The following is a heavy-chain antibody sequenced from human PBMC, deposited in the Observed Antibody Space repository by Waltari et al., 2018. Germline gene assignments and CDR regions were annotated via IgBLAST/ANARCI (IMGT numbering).Heavy chain of an antibody. CDR1: SYF. V-gene: IGHV4-39*01. CDR2: VHSDGGT. Sequence: SYFWAWIRQPPGKGLEWIGYVHSDGGTYYSPSLKSRVTISIDTSQNQFSLNLNSVTASDTAVYFCARRGTYYFDYWGPGTLVTVSS. CDR3: ARRGTYYFDY. J-gene: IGHJ4*02. D-gene: IGHD3-16*01.